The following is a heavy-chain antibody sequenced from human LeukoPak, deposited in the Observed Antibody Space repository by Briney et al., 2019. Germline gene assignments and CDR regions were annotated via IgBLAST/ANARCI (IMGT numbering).Heavy chain of an antibody. CDR2: VSGSGSNT. V-gene: IGHV3-23*01. J-gene: IGHJ4*02. CDR1: GFTFSSYG. D-gene: IGHD1-26*01. CDR3: ARDRYSGSYYSY. Sequence: GGSLRLSCAASGFTFSSYGMSWVRQAPGKGLEWVSVVSGSGSNTYYADSVKGRFTISRDNSKNTLYLLMNSLRAEDTAVYYCARDRYSGSYYSYWGQGTLVTVSS.